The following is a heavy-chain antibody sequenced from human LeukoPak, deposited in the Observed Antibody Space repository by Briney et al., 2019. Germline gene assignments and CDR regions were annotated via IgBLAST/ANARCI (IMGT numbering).Heavy chain of an antibody. Sequence: ASVKVSCKASGYSLSTYDINWVRQAPGQGLEWLGWMRPKKSDTGYARKFQGRVTLTWNISTDTAFMELNSLTPEDTAVYFCAGGPPEDTSSGYWGQGTLVTVSS. CDR1: GYSLSTYD. CDR3: AGGPPEDTSSGY. D-gene: IGHD3-22*01. CDR2: MRPKKSDT. J-gene: IGHJ4*02. V-gene: IGHV1-8*01.